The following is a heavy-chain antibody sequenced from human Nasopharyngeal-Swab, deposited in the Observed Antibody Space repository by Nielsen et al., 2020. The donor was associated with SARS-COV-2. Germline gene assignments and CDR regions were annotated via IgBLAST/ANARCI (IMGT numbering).Heavy chain of an antibody. D-gene: IGHD3-10*01. CDR2: INSDGSST. J-gene: IGHJ4*02. CDR1: GFTFSSYW. CDR3: ASAGLVY. V-gene: IGHV3-74*01. Sequence: GESLKISCAASGFTFSSYWMHWVRQAQGKGLVWFSRINSDGSSTSYADSVKGRFTISRDNAKNTLYLQMNSLRAEDTAVYYCASAGLVYWGQGTLVTVSS.